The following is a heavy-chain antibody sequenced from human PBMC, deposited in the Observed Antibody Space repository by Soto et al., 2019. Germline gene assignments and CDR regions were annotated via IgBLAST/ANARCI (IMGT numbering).Heavy chain of an antibody. CDR1: GFTFSSYG. J-gene: IGHJ5*02. CDR2: ISYDGSNK. CDR3: AKDLTWVIAVAVWFDP. D-gene: IGHD6-19*01. Sequence: PGGSLRLSCAASGFTFSSYGMHWVRQAPGKGLEWVAVISYDGSNKYYADSVKGRFTISRDNSKNTLYLQMNSLRAEDTAVYYCAKDLTWVIAVAVWFDPWGQGTLVTVSS. V-gene: IGHV3-30*18.